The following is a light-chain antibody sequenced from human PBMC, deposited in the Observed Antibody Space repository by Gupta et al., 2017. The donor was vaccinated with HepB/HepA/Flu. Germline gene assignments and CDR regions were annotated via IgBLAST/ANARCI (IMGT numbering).Light chain of an antibody. CDR3: QQYCRSAYT. V-gene: IGKV3-20*01. CDR1: QSVVSTY. CDR2: GAS. J-gene: IGKJ2*01. Sequence: EIVLTQSPGTLYLSPGERATLSCRASQSVVSTYLAWYQQTPGQTPRFLIYGASRRATGIPVRFRGSGSGTYFTLTISRLEPDDFAVYYCQQYCRSAYTFGQGTKLEIK.